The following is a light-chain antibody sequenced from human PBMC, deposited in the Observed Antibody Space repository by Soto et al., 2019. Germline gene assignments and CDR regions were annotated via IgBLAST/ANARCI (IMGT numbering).Light chain of an antibody. V-gene: IGKV1-39*01. CDR2: AAS. Sequence: DIQMTQSPPSLSASVGDRVTITCRASQIVSNYLNWYQQKPGKAPNLLIYAASNLQSGLPSRFSGSGSGTDFTLTISNLQPEDSAIYYCQQSFSVSWTFGQGTKVEI. CDR3: QQSFSVSWT. J-gene: IGKJ1*01. CDR1: QIVSNY.